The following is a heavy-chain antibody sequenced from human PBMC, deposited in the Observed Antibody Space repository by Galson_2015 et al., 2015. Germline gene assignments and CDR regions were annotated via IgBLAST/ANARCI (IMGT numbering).Heavy chain of an antibody. V-gene: IGHV3-48*03. Sequence: SLRLSCAVSGFTFSNYEMNWVRQAPGKGLEWVSYITSSGSTIFIADSVKGRFTISRDNAKSSLYLQMNSLRAEDTAVYYCVRGKYSSVYYANWYFDLWGRGTLVTVSS. D-gene: IGHD6-25*01. CDR2: ITSSGSTI. CDR1: GFTFSNYE. CDR3: VRGKYSSVYYANWYFDL. J-gene: IGHJ2*01.